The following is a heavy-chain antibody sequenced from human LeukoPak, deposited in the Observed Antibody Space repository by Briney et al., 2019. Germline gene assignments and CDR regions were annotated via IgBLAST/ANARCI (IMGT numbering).Heavy chain of an antibody. CDR1: GFTFSSYA. CDR2: ISGSGGST. D-gene: IGHD5-18*01. CDR3: AKGRVYSYGLFDY. V-gene: IGHV3-23*01. J-gene: IGHJ4*02. Sequence: PGGSLRLSCAASGFTFSSYAMSWVRQAPGKGLEWVSAISGSGGSTYYAASVKGRFTISRDNSKNTLYLQMNSLRAEDTAVYYCAKGRVYSYGLFDYWGQGTLVTVSS.